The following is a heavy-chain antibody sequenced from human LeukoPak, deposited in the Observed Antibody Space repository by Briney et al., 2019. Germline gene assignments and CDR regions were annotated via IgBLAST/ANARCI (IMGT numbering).Heavy chain of an antibody. D-gene: IGHD3-10*02. V-gene: IGHV3-21*01. CDR2: ISSSTSYI. CDR1: GFTFSSYN. Sequence: GGSLRLSCAASGFTFSSYNMNWVRQAPGKGLEWVSSISSSTSYIYYADSVKGRFTISRDNAKNSLYLQMNSLRAEDTAVYYCAELGITMIGGVWGKGTTVTISS. CDR3: AELGITMIGGV. J-gene: IGHJ6*04.